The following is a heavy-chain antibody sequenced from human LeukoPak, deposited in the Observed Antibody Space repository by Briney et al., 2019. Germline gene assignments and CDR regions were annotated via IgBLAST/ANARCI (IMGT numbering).Heavy chain of an antibody. Sequence: GGSLRLSCEASEFTFSNYWMHWVRQAPGKGLVWVSRMNYDGSATTYADSVKGRFTISRDNAKNTLYLQMNSLRAEDTAVYYCARDATARTDYYDSSGRTKFDYWGQGTLVTVSS. J-gene: IGHJ4*02. D-gene: IGHD3-22*01. CDR3: ARDATARTDYYDSSGRTKFDY. CDR2: MNYDGSAT. V-gene: IGHV3-74*01. CDR1: EFTFSNYW.